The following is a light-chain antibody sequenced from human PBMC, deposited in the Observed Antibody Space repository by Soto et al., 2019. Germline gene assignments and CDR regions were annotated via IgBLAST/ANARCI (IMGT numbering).Light chain of an antibody. CDR3: SSYAGSNNLV. CDR1: STDIGGYTF. CDR2: EVS. V-gene: IGLV2-14*01. Sequence: QSALTQPASVSGSPGQSITISCTGTSTDIGGYTFVSWYQQHPGKGPKLLIYEVSNRPSGVSNRFSGSKAGNTASLTVSGLQAEDEADYYCSSYAGSNNLVFGGGTKLTVL. J-gene: IGLJ3*02.